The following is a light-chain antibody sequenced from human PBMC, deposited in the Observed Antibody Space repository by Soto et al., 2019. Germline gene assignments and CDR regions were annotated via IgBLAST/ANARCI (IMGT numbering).Light chain of an antibody. CDR3: SSYTISISYV. Sequence: QSALTQPASVSGSPGQSITISCPGTSSDVGGYNYVSWYQSHPGEDPKLIIYDVSNRPSGVSDRFSGSKSVNTSSLTISGLQFEDEADYYCSSYTISISYVFGTGTKVTV. CDR2: DVS. V-gene: IGLV2-14*03. CDR1: SSDVGGYNY. J-gene: IGLJ1*01.